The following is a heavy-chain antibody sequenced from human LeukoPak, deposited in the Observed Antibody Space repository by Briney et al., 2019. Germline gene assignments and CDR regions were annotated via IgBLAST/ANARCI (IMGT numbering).Heavy chain of an antibody. CDR2: IYYSGST. J-gene: IGHJ5*02. Sequence: SETLSLTCAVYGGSFSEYYWSWIRQPPGKGLEWIGYIYYSGSTNYNPSLKSRVTISVDTSKNQFSLKLSSVTAADTAVYYCARGGAAAGTLNWFDPWGQGTLVTVSS. CDR3: ARGGAAAGTLNWFDP. V-gene: IGHV4-59*01. CDR1: GGSFSEYY. D-gene: IGHD6-13*01.